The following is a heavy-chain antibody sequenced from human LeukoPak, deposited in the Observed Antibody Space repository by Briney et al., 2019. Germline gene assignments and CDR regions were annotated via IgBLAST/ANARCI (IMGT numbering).Heavy chain of an antibody. CDR1: GFTFSSYA. CDR2: ISGSGGST. Sequence: GGSLRLSCVVSGFTFSSYAMSWVRQAPGKGLEWVSGISGSGGSTYYADSVKGRFTISRDNSKNTLYLQMNSLRAEDTAVYYCARDRYYYDSSARYFDYWGQGTLVTVSS. J-gene: IGHJ4*02. D-gene: IGHD3-22*01. V-gene: IGHV3-23*01. CDR3: ARDRYYYDSSARYFDY.